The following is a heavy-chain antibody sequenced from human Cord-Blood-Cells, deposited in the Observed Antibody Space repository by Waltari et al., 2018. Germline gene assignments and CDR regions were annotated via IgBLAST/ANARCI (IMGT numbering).Heavy chain of an antibody. J-gene: IGHJ3*02. CDR2: INHSGGT. CDR1: GGSFSGYY. CDR3: AISARPDFSAFDI. D-gene: IGHD6-6*01. Sequence: QVQLQQWGAGLLKPSETLSLTCAVYGGSFSGYYWSWIRQPPGKGLEWIGEINHSGGTNYNPSLKSRVTISVDTSKNQFSLKLSSVTAADTAVYYCAISARPDFSAFDIWGQGTMVTVSS. V-gene: IGHV4-34*01.